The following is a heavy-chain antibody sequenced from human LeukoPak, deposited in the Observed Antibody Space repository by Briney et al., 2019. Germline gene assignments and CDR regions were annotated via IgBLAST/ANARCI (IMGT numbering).Heavy chain of an antibody. Sequence: GASVKVSCKASGYTFTGYYMHWVRQAPGQGLEWMGWISAYNGNTNYAQKLQGRVTMTTDTSTSTAYMELRSLRSDDTAVYYCARGATRGIALAEDAFDIWGQGTMVTVSS. J-gene: IGHJ3*02. CDR3: ARGATRGIALAEDAFDI. V-gene: IGHV1-18*04. D-gene: IGHD6-19*01. CDR2: ISAYNGNT. CDR1: GYTFTGYY.